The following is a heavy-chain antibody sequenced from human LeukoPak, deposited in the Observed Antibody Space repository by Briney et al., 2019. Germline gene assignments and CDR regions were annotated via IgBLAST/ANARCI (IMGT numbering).Heavy chain of an antibody. J-gene: IGHJ3*02. CDR2: INRSGAT. CDR3: ARGRFGNPLQLEPRRPFDM. V-gene: IGHV4-34*01. Sequence: SETLSLTCAVYGGSFSGYYWSWIRQSPGKGLEWIGEINRSGATNYNPSLKSRVTLSVDTSKSQFSLKLSSVTAADTAVFYCARGRFGNPLQLEPRRPFDMWGQGTMVTISS. D-gene: IGHD1-1*01. CDR1: GGSFSGYY.